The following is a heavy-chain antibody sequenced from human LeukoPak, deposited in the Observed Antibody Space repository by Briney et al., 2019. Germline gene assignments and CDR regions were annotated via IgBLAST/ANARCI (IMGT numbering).Heavy chain of an antibody. V-gene: IGHV3-7*01. CDR2: IKEDGSDK. D-gene: IGHD3-16*01. Sequence: GGSLRLSCAVSGFTFSDYWMTWVRQAPGRGLEWVANIKEDGSDKQYVDSVQGRFTISRDNAENSLYLQMNSLRAEDTAVYYCVRESGVWVGPGIGRPLDVWGKGTAVTASS. CDR3: VRESGVWVGPGIGRPLDV. CDR1: GFTFSDYW. J-gene: IGHJ6*04.